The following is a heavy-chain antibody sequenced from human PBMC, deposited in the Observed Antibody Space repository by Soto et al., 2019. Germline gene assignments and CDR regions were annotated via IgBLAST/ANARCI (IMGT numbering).Heavy chain of an antibody. CDR2: ISGSGGST. V-gene: IGHV3-23*01. CDR3: AKQTTPAEYYFDC. D-gene: IGHD2-15*01. CDR1: GLTFSSYA. J-gene: IGHJ4*02. Sequence: GGSLRLSCAASGLTFSSYAMSWVRQAPGKGLEWVSAISGSGGSTYYADSVKGRFTISRDNSKNTLYLQMNGLRAEDTAVYYCAKQTTPAEYYFDCWGQGTLVTVSS.